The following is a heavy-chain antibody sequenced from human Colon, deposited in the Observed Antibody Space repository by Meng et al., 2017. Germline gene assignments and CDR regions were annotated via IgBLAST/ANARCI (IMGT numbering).Heavy chain of an antibody. J-gene: IGHJ4*02. V-gene: IGHV4-4*02. CDR2: IYHSGST. Sequence: QVEVQESGPGRVKPSGPLSLTCAVSGGSIISSDWWSWVRQPPGKGLEWIGEIYHSGSTNYNPSLKSRVTISVDKSKNQFSLKLSSVTAADTAVYYCASFPPPGKQWLVTDYWGQGTLVTVSS. CDR3: ASFPPPGKQWLVTDY. CDR1: GGSIISSDW. D-gene: IGHD6-19*01.